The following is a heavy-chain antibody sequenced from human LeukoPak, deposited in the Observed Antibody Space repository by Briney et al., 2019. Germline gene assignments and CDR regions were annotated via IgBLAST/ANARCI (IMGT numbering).Heavy chain of an antibody. D-gene: IGHD1-26*01. CDR1: GYTFTGYY. CDR3: ARDGKTHYYSGSYRTGGRFDY. V-gene: IGHV1-69*13. Sequence: SVKVSCKASGYTFTGYYMHWVRQAPAPGLEWMGVIIPNLVTANYAQTFQGRVTITADESTSTAYMELSSLRSEDTAVYYCARDGKTHYYSGSYRTGGRFDYWGEGTLVTVSS. J-gene: IGHJ4*02. CDR2: IIPNLVTA.